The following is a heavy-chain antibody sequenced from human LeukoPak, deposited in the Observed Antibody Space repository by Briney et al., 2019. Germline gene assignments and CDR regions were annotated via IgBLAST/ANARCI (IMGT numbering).Heavy chain of an antibody. D-gene: IGHD3-10*01. Sequence: GGSLRLSCAASGFTVSSNYMSWVRQAPGKGLEWVSVIYSGGSTYYADSVKGRFTISRDNSKNTLYLQMNSLRAEDTAVYYCARDSWFGELSYDAFDIWGQGTMVIVSS. CDR3: ARDSWFGELSYDAFDI. CDR2: IYSGGST. CDR1: GFTVSSNY. V-gene: IGHV3-66*01. J-gene: IGHJ3*02.